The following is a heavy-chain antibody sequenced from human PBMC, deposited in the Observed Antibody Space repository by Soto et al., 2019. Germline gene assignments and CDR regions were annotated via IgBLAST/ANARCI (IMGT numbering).Heavy chain of an antibody. D-gene: IGHD2-2*01. CDR1: GFTFDDYA. CDR3: AKDARDIVVVPSAVPGLYYYHYMDV. CDR2: IGWNSGSI. J-gene: IGHJ6*03. V-gene: IGHV3-9*01. Sequence: GGSLRLSCAASGFTFDDYAMHWVRQAPGKGLEWVSGIGWNSGSIGYADSVKGRFTISRDNAKSSLYLEMNSLKPEDTALYYCAKDARDIVVVPSAVPGLYYYHYMDVWGKGTTVTVSS.